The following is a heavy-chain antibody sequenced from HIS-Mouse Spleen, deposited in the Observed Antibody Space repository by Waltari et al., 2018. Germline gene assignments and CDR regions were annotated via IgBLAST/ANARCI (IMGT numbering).Heavy chain of an antibody. CDR1: GGPIRSSSYY. CDR2: IYYSGST. V-gene: IGHV4-39*07. J-gene: IGHJ2*01. CDR3: AREIPYSSSWYDWYFDL. Sequence: QLQLQESGPGLVKPSETLSLPCTVSGGPIRSSSYYGGWIRQPPGKGLEWIGSIYYSGSTYYNPSLKSRVTISVDTSKNQFSLKLSSVTAADTAVYYCAREIPYSSSWYDWYFDLWGRGTLVTVSS. D-gene: IGHD6-13*01.